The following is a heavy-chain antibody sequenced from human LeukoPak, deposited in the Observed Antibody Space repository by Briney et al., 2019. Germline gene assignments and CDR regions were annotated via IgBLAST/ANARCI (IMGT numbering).Heavy chain of an antibody. D-gene: IGHD3-22*01. J-gene: IGHJ4*02. Sequence: ASVKVSCKASGYTFTSYGIIWVRQAPGQGLEWMGWISAYNGNTNYAQKLQGRVTMTTDTSTSTAYMELRSLRSDDTAVYYCARDVRPYYYDSSGYADYWGQGTLVTVSS. CDR1: GYTFTSYG. CDR3: ARDVRPYYYDSSGYADY. CDR2: ISAYNGNT. V-gene: IGHV1-18*01.